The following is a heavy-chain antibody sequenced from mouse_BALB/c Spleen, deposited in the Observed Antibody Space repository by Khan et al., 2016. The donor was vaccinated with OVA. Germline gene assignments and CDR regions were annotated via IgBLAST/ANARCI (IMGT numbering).Heavy chain of an antibody. CDR1: GYSITSGYV. V-gene: IGHV3-2*02. Sequence: EVQLQESGPGLVKPSQSLSLTCTVSGYSITSGYVWNWIRQFPGNKLEWMGYLSYSGSTNYNPSLKSRISITRDTSKNQFFLQLNSVTTEDTATYNCARTARIKYWGQGTTLTVSS. J-gene: IGHJ2*01. CDR2: LSYSGST. D-gene: IGHD1-2*01. CDR3: ARTARIKY.